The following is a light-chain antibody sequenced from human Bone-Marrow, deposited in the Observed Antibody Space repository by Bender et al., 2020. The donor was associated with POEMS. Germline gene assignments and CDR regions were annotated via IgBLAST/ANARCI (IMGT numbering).Light chain of an antibody. Sequence: QSVLTQPPSASGTPGQSVTISCSGTSSNFGNNAANWYQHVPGTAPKLLIYSNNQRPSGVPDRFSVSTSGTSASLAISGLHSDDEADYYCSSWDDSLNGWVFGGGTKLTVL. V-gene: IGLV1-44*01. CDR3: SSWDDSLNGWV. J-gene: IGLJ3*02. CDR1: SSNFGNNA. CDR2: SNN.